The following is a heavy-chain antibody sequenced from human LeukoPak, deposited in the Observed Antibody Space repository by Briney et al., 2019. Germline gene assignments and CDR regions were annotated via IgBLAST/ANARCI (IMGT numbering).Heavy chain of an antibody. CDR3: ARSSGYWNFDY. CDR1: GGSISSYY. Sequence: SSETLSLTCTVSGGSISSYYWSWIRQHPGKGLEWIGYIYYSGSTYYNPSLKSRVTISVDTSRNQFSLKLSSVTAADTAVYYCARSSGYWNFDYWGQGTLVTVSS. V-gene: IGHV4-59*06. D-gene: IGHD3-22*01. CDR2: IYYSGST. J-gene: IGHJ4*02.